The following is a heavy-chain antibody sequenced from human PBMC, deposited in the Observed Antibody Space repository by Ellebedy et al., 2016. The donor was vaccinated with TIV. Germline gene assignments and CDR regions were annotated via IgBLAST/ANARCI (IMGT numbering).Heavy chain of an antibody. Sequence: PGGSLRLSCAASGFTFSDYGMNWVRQAPGKGLEWVAVISYDGSDKYYADSVKGRFTISRDNSKHTLYLQMNSLRPEDTAVYHCAASPSVAATGAVYWGQGTLVTVSS. D-gene: IGHD6-13*01. CDR3: AASPSVAATGAVY. J-gene: IGHJ4*02. CDR1: GFTFSDYG. CDR2: ISYDGSDK. V-gene: IGHV3-30*03.